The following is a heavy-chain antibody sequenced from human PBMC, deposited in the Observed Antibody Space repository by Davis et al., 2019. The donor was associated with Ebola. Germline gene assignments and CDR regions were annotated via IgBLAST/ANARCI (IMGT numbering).Heavy chain of an antibody. D-gene: IGHD1-1*01. Sequence: MPSETLSLTCAVPGGSISSSNWWSWVRQPPGKGLEWIGEIYHSGSTNYNPSLKSRVTISVDKSKNQFSLKLSSVTAADTAVYYCAGQLESQVGGMDVWGQGTTVTVSS. CDR1: GGSISSSNW. CDR3: AGQLESQVGGMDV. J-gene: IGHJ6*02. V-gene: IGHV4-4*02. CDR2: IYHSGST.